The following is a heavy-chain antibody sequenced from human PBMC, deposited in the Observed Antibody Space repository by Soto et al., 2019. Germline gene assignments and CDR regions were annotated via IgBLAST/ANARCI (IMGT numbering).Heavy chain of an antibody. CDR3: ARWNGFGDS. D-gene: IGHD1-1*01. V-gene: IGHV3-23*01. CDR2: FSGGSGAI. J-gene: IGHJ4*02. Sequence: PGGSLRLSCAVSGFSLGPYGVTWVRQTPEKGLEWVTGFSGGSGAIFYADSVRGRFTISRDSSTAYLQMNNLRPEDTAVYFCARWNGFGDSWGQGSLVTGLL. CDR1: GFSLGPYG.